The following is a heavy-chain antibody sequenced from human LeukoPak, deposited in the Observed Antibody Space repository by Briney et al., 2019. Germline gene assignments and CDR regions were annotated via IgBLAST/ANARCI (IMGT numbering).Heavy chain of an antibody. J-gene: IGHJ4*02. Sequence: GGSLRLSCAASGFSFSSYWMHWVRQAPGKGLVWVSRTNSDGSSTNYADSVKGRFTISRDNAKNTQYLQMDSLRAEDTAVYYCTRDRGDGYIYFDYWGQGTLVTVSS. V-gene: IGHV3-74*01. CDR2: TNSDGSST. CDR3: TRDRGDGYIYFDY. D-gene: IGHD5-24*01. CDR1: GFSFSSYW.